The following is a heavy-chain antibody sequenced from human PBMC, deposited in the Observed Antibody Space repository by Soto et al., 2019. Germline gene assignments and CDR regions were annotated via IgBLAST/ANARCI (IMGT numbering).Heavy chain of an antibody. CDR1: GGTFSSYP. Sequence: QVQLVQSGAEVKKPGSSVKVSCKASGGTFSSYPISWVRQAPGQGLEWMGVIIPIFGSVNSAQKFQGRVTITADESTSTAYMELSSLRSEDTAVYYCARPRTTGTTKGYDYWGQVTLVTVSS. D-gene: IGHD1-1*01. CDR2: IIPIFGSV. V-gene: IGHV1-69*01. CDR3: ARPRTTGTTKGYDY. J-gene: IGHJ4*02.